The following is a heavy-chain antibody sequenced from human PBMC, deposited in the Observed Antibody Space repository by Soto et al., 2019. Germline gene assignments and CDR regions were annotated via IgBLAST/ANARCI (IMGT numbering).Heavy chain of an antibody. V-gene: IGHV3-66*01. CDR3: TRGGLRPQDI. D-gene: IGHD3-16*01. J-gene: IGHJ3*02. CDR2: IYSGGST. CDR1: GFTVSSNY. Sequence: GGSLRLSCAASGFTVSSNYMSWVRQAPGKGLEWVSVIYSGGSTYYADSVKGRFTISRDNAKNSLYLQMNSLRAEDTAVYYCTRGGLRPQDIWGQGTMVTVSS.